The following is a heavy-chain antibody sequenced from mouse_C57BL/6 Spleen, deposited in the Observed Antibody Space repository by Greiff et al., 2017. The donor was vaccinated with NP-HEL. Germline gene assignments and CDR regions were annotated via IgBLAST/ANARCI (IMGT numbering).Heavy chain of an antibody. D-gene: IGHD4-1*01. CDR2: INPNNGGT. CDR3: ATGPYYFDY. V-gene: IGHV1-22*01. Sequence: SGPELVKPGASVKMSCKASGYTFTDYNMHWVKQSHGKSLEWIGYINPNNGGTSYNQKFKGKATLTVNKSSSTAYMELRSLTSEDSAVYYCATGPYYFDYWGQGTTLTVSS. CDR1: GYTFTDYN. J-gene: IGHJ2*01.